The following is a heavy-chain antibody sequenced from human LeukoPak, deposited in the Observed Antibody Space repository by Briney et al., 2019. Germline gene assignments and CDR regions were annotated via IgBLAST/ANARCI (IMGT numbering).Heavy chain of an antibody. Sequence: SETLSLTCTVSGGSISSSSYYWGWIRQPPGKGLEWIGSIYYSGSTYYHPSLKSRVNISVDTSKNQFSLKLSSVTGADTAVYYWAPLTPRLRYFVWLLGLGDAFDIWGQGTMVTVPS. CDR3: APLTPRLRYFVWLLGLGDAFDI. D-gene: IGHD3-9*01. J-gene: IGHJ3*02. CDR1: GGSISSSSYY. V-gene: IGHV4-39*07. CDR2: IYYSGST.